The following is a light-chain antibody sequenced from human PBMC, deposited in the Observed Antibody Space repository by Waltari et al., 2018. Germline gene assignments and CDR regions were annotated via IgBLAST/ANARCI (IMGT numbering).Light chain of an antibody. J-gene: IGKJ2*01. CDR2: WAS. Sequence: DIVMTQSPDSLALSLGERAPIHLEPSQSLLYSSNNKDYLAWFQQKPGQPPKLLISWASTRESGVPDRFSGSGSGTDFTLTISSLQAEDVALYFCQQYYSVPYTFGQGTKLEIK. CDR1: QSLLYSSNNKDY. V-gene: IGKV4-1*01. CDR3: QQYYSVPYT.